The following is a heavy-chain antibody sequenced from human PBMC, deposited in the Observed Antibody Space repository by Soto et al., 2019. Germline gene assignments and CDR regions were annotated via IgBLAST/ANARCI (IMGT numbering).Heavy chain of an antibody. Sequence: QVHLVQSGAEVKKPGASVKVSCKASGYTFTSYGITWVRQAPGQGLEWMGWISAHNGNTDYAQKHQGRVIVPRHNPTSTAYMELRSLRSDDTAVYYCARGRYGDYWGQGALVTVSS. CDR2: ISAHNGNT. CDR3: ARGRYGDY. CDR1: GYTFTSYG. J-gene: IGHJ4*02. D-gene: IGHD1-1*01. V-gene: IGHV1-18*01.